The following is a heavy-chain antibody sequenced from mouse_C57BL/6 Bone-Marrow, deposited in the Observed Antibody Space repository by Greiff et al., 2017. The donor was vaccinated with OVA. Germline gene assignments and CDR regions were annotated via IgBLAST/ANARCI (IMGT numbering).Heavy chain of an antibody. V-gene: IGHV1-39*01. J-gene: IGHJ1*03. CDR1: GYSFTDYN. CDR3: TFYYGSGYRYVDV. Sequence: EVQLQQSGPELVKPGASVKISCKASGYSFTDYNMNWVKQSHGKSLEWIGVINPNYGTTSYNQKFKGKATLTVDLSSSTAYLQLNSLTSEDSAVYYFTFYYGSGYRYVDVWGTGTTVTVSS. D-gene: IGHD1-1*01. CDR2: INPNYGTT.